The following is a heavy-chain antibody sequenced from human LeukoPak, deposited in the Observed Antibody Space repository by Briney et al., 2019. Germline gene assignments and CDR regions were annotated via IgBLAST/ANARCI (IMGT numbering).Heavy chain of an antibody. D-gene: IGHD3-22*01. V-gene: IGHV3-48*04. CDR1: GFTFSSYS. J-gene: IGHJ4*02. CDR2: ISSSSTI. CDR3: AREPDHYYDSSGYNY. Sequence: GGSLRPSCAASGFTFSSYSMNWVRQAPGKGLEWVSYISSSSTIYYADSVKGRFTISRDNAKNSLYLQMNSLRAEDTAVYYCAREPDHYYDSSGYNYWGQGTLVTVSS.